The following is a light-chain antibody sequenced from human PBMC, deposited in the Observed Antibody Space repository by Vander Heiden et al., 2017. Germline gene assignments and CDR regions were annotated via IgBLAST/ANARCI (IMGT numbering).Light chain of an antibody. J-gene: IGKJ1*01. Sequence: DIVLTQSPATLSLSPGERATLSCRASQSVSSYLAWYQQNPGQAPRLLIYDASNRATGIPARFSGSGSGTDFTLTISSLEPEDFAVYYCQQRSNWPPGGTFGQGTKVEIK. CDR2: DAS. CDR3: QQRSNWPPGGT. CDR1: QSVSSY. V-gene: IGKV3-11*01.